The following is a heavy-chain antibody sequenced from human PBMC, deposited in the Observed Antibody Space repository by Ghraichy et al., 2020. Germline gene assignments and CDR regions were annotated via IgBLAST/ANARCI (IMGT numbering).Heavy chain of an antibody. D-gene: IGHD3-22*01. CDR3: ARTGDYYDSSGYQD. V-gene: IGHV4-34*01. Sequence: SETLSLTCAVYGGSFSGYYWSWIRQPPGKGLEWIGEINHSGSTNYNPSLKSRVTISVDTSKNQFSLKLSSVTAADTAVYYCARTGDYYDSSGYQDWGQGTLVTVSS. J-gene: IGHJ4*02. CDR1: GGSFSGYY. CDR2: INHSGST.